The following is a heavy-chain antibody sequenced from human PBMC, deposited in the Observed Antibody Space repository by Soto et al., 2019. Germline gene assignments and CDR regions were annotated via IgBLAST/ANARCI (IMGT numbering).Heavy chain of an antibody. CDR1: GYLFNDYH. D-gene: IGHD2-2*01. V-gene: IGHV1-2*02. Sequence: ASVKVSCKTSGYLFNDYHMHWVRKAPGQGLEWMGWINPKNGDTNYAQKFQDRVTMTRDTSISTVYIEVSRLTSDDKALYYCAREAGGSNTAPVLLGPWGQGNLVTVSS. CDR2: INPKNGDT. CDR3: AREAGGSNTAPVLLGP. J-gene: IGHJ5*02.